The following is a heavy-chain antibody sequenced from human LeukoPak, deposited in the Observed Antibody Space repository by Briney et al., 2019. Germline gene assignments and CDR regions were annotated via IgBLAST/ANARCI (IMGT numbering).Heavy chain of an antibody. J-gene: IGHJ4*02. CDR2: ISGSGGST. CDR1: GFTFSSYA. Sequence: GGSLRLSCAASGFTFSSYAMSWVRQAPGKGLEWVSAISGSGGSTYYADSVKGRFTISRDNSKNTLYLQMNSLRAEDTAVYYCAKDDQPLYYYGSGSYYRDWGQGTLVTVSS. D-gene: IGHD3-10*01. V-gene: IGHV3-23*01. CDR3: AKDDQPLYYYGSGSYYRD.